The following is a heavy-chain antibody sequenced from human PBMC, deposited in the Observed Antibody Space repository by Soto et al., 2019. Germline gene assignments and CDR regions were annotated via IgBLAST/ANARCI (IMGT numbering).Heavy chain of an antibody. CDR2: IIPIFGTA. V-gene: IGHV1-69*13. J-gene: IGHJ6*02. Sequence: SVKVSCKASGGTFSSYAISWVRQAHGQGLEWMGGIIPIFGTANYAQKFQGRVTITADESTSTAYMELSSLRSEDTAVYYCARDAGHRYYYGSGSHYYYYYGMDVWGQGTTVTVSS. CDR1: GGTFSSYA. D-gene: IGHD3-10*01. CDR3: ARDAGHRYYYGSGSHYYYYYGMDV.